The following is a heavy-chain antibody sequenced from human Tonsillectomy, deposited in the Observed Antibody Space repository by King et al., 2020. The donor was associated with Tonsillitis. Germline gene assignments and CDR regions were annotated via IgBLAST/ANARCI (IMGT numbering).Heavy chain of an antibody. V-gene: IGHV3-23*03. CDR3: AKSAPGYSLDY. J-gene: IGHJ4*02. D-gene: IGHD2-15*01. Sequence: VQLVESGGGLVQPGGSLRLSCAASGFTFSTYAMSWVRQAPGKGLEWVSVIYSGGSSTHYAESVKGRFTISRDDSKNTLYLQLTSLRAEDTAVYYCAKSAPGYSLDYWGQGTLVTVSS. CDR1: GFTFSTYA. CDR2: IYSGGSST.